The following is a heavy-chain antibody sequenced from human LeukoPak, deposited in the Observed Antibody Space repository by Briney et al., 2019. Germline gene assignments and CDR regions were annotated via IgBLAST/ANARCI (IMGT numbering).Heavy chain of an antibody. CDR1: GFTVNNNY. CDR2: IYSGDST. Sequence: GGSLRLSCATSGFTVNNNYMSWVRQAPGKGLQWVSVIYSGDSTYYADSVKGRFTISRDNAKNSLYLQMNSLRAEDTAVYYCARENYGDYTFDYWGQGTLVTVSS. D-gene: IGHD4-17*01. J-gene: IGHJ4*02. CDR3: ARENYGDYTFDY. V-gene: IGHV3-53*05.